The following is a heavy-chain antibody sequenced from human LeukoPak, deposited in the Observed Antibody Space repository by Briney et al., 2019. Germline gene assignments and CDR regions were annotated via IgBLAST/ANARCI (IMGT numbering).Heavy chain of an antibody. CDR2: ITTAGNVI. D-gene: IGHD3-22*01. V-gene: IGHV3-48*01. Sequence: GGSLRPSCAASGFTFSTYNMHWVRQAPGKGLEWISYITTAGNVIFYADSVKGRFTISRDEAKNSLYLQMDSLRAEDTAFYYCARGGLYYDTSAYYYMNYWGQGTLVTVSS. CDR1: GFTFSTYN. CDR3: ARGGLYYDTSAYYYMNY. J-gene: IGHJ4*02.